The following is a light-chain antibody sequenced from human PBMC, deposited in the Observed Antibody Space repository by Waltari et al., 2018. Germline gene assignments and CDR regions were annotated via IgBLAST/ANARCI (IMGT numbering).Light chain of an antibody. J-gene: IGLJ3*02. Sequence: SYVLTQPPSVSVAPGKTARITCGGNNIGSKSVHWYQQKPGQAPVLVVYAESDRPSGIPERCSGSNSGNTATLPISRVEAGDEADYYCQVWDSSSDLYWVFGGGTKLTVL. V-gene: IGLV3-21*03. CDR3: QVWDSSSDLYWV. CDR2: AES. CDR1: NIGSKS.